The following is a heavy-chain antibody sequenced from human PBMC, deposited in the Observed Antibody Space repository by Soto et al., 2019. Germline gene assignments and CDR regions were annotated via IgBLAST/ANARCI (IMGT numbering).Heavy chain of an antibody. J-gene: IGHJ6*02. D-gene: IGHD3-22*01. Sequence: SETLSLTCTVSGGSISSYYWSWIRQPPGKGLEWIGYMYYFGSTNYNPSLKSRVTMSVDTSKNQVSLKLSSVTAADTAVYYCARYLATMPGRYESRPTDYGMDVWGQGTTVTVSS. V-gene: IGHV4-59*01. CDR1: GGSISSYY. CDR2: MYYFGST. CDR3: ARYLATMPGRYESRPTDYGMDV.